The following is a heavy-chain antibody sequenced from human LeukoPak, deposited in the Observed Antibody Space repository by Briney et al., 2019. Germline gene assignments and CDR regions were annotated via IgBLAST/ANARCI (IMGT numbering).Heavy chain of an antibody. V-gene: IGHV4-59*12. J-gene: IGHJ3*02. CDR3: ARAVGHYWVFDM. Sequence: SETLSLTCTVSGGSISGYYWNWIRQPPGKGLEWIGYIYYSGSTDSNHSLKSRVTISVDTSKNQFSLNLNSVTATDTAVYYCARAVGHYWVFDMWGQGTMVTVSS. CDR2: IYYSGST. D-gene: IGHD1-26*01. CDR1: GGSISGYY.